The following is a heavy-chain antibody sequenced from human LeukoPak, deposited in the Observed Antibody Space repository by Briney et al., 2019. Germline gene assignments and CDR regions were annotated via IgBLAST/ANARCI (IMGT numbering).Heavy chain of an antibody. D-gene: IGHD3-16*01. CDR2: VTASGDHA. V-gene: IGHV3-23*01. CDR1: GFTFSRYS. J-gene: IGHJ4*02. Sequence: PGGSLRLSCAASGFTFSRYSTYWVRQAPGKGLEWVSDVTASGDHAYYADSVKGRFTVSRDNSKSTLSLQMNSLRAEDTAVYYCAKAGPDNNYYYYSWGQGTLVTVSS. CDR3: AKAGPDNNYYYYS.